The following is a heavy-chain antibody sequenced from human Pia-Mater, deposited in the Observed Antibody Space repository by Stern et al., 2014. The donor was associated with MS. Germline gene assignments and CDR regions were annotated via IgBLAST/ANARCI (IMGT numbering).Heavy chain of an antibody. V-gene: IGHV4-30-4*01. CDR3: ARSTDSVEEAFDY. CDR2: FFYGGST. Sequence: QLQLQESGPGLEKPSQTLSLTCTVSGGSISSGDFSWSWIRQSPGKGLEWMGYFFYGGSTDYNPSLRSRVTISGDTSKNQFSLNLNSVTAADTAVYYCARSTDSVEEAFDYWGQGNLVIVSS. J-gene: IGHJ4*02. CDR1: GGSISSGDFS. D-gene: IGHD3-16*01.